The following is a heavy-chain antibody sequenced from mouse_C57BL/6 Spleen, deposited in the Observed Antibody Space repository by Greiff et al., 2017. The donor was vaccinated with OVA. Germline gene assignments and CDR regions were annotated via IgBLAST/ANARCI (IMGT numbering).Heavy chain of an antibody. CDR1: GYTFTSYG. CDR3: ARGDDDYPYYAMDY. J-gene: IGHJ4*01. D-gene: IGHD2-3*01. V-gene: IGHV1-81*01. Sequence: QVQLQQSGAELARPGASVKLSCKASGYTFTSYGISWVKQRTGQGLEWIGEIYPRSGNTYYNEKFKGKATLTADKSSSTAYMELRSLTSEDSAVYFCARGDDDYPYYAMDYWGQGASVTVSS. CDR2: IYPRSGNT.